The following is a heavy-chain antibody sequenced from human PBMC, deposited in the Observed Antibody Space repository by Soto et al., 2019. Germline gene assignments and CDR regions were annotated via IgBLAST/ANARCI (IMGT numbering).Heavy chain of an antibody. CDR3: AGSSGYDYGDY. V-gene: IGHV4-34*01. Sequence: SETLSLTCAVYGGSFSGYYWSWIRQPPGKGLEWIGEINHSGSTNYNPSLKSRVTISVDTSKNQFSLKLSSVTAADTAVYYCAGSSGYDYGDYWGQGTLVTSPQ. CDR2: INHSGST. J-gene: IGHJ4*02. CDR1: GGSFSGYY. D-gene: IGHD5-12*01.